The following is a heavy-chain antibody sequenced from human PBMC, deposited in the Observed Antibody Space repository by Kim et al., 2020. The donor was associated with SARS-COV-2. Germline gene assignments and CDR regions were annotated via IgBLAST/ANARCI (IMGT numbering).Heavy chain of an antibody. V-gene: IGHV3-48*02. J-gene: IGHJ4*02. D-gene: IGHD2-21*01. Sequence: GGSLRLSCAASGFTFSSYSMNWVRQAPGKGLEWISYISFSSSSKYYAESVKGRFTISRDNAKNSLYLQMYSLRDEDTAVYFCARRDYSSSVFDYWGQGSLVTVSS. CDR1: GFTFSSYS. CDR2: ISFSSSSK. CDR3: ARRDYSSSVFDY.